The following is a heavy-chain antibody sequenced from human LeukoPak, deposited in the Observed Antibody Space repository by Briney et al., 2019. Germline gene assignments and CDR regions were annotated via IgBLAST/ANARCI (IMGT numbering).Heavy chain of an antibody. CDR2: IKQDGSEK. CDR3: ARMRYFDWFGAFDI. J-gene: IGHJ3*02. V-gene: IGHV3-7*01. Sequence: PGGSLRLSCAASGFTFSSYWMSWVRQAPGKGLEWVANIKQDGSEKYYVDSVKGRFTISRDNAKNSLYLQMNSLRAEDTAVYYCARMRYFDWFGAFDIWGQGTMVTVSS. CDR1: GFTFSSYW. D-gene: IGHD3-9*01.